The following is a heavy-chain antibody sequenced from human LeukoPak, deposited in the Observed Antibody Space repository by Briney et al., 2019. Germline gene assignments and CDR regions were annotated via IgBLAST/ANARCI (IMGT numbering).Heavy chain of an antibody. J-gene: IGHJ5*01. D-gene: IGHD1-26*01. CDR3: AGVVGSHSWFGS. CDR2: TYYSGST. Sequence: PSETLSLTCSVSGDLIIGAPYYWSWVRQHPGKGLEWIAYTYYSGSTYYNPSLKSRTTLSVDTSKNQFSLNLTSVTAADTAVYFCAGVVGSHSWFGSRGQGTLVTVSS. CDR1: GDLIIGAPYY. V-gene: IGHV4-31*03.